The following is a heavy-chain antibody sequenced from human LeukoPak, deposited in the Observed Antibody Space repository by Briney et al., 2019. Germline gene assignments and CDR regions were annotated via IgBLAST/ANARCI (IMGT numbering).Heavy chain of an antibody. J-gene: IGHJ4*02. V-gene: IGHV3-48*01. CDR2: IRSSGSVM. D-gene: IGHD5-18*01. CDR3: ARDTRYSYDF. CDR1: GFTVSSYS. Sequence: TGGSLRLSCAASGFTVSSYSMNWVRQAPGKGLEWVSYIRSSGSVMYYADSVKGRFTISRDNAKNSVYLQMNSLRAEDTAVYYCARDTRYSYDFWGQGTLVTVSS.